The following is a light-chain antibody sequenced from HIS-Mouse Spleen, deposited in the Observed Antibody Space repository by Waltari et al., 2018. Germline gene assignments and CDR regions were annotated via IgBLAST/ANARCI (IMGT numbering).Light chain of an antibody. CDR2: EGS. Sequence: QSALTQPASVSGSPGQSITISCTGTSSDVGSYNLVSWYQKHPGKAPKLMIYEGSKRASGFSNRFSGSKSGNTASLTISGLQAEDEADYYCCSYAGSSTWVFGGGTKLTVL. V-gene: IGLV2-23*01. J-gene: IGLJ3*02. CDR1: SSDVGSYNL. CDR3: CSYAGSSTWV.